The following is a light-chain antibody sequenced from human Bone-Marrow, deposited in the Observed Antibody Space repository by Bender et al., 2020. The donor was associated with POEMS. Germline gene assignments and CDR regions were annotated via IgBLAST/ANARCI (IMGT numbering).Light chain of an antibody. J-gene: IGLJ2*01. Sequence: SYELTQPPSVSVSPGQTASITCSGHKLGDKYACWYQQKPGQSPVLVIYQDDRRPSRIPERFSASNSGDTATLTISGTQAIDEADYYCQAWDSGTGVFGGGTKLTVL. CDR1: KLGDKY. CDR3: QAWDSGTGV. CDR2: QDD. V-gene: IGLV3-1*01.